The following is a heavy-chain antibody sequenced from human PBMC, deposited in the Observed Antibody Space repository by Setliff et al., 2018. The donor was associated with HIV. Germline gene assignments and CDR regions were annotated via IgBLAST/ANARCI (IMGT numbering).Heavy chain of an antibody. D-gene: IGHD1-20*01. Sequence: PGGSLRLSCAASGFTFSSYSMSWVRQAPGKGLEWVSSISSSNNYIYYADSVKGRFTISRDNAKNSLYLQMNSLRAEDTAVYYCARYKWNNWIFGWFDPWGQGTQVTVSS. J-gene: IGHJ5*02. CDR3: ARYKWNNWIFGWFDP. CDR1: GFTFSSYS. CDR2: ISSSNNYI. V-gene: IGHV3-21*01.